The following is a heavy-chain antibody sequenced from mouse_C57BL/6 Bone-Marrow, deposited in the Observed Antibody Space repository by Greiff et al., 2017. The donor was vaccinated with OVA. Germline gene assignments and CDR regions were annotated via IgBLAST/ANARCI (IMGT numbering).Heavy chain of an antibody. D-gene: IGHD2-1*01. CDR1: GYTFTSYW. J-gene: IGHJ1*03. CDR3: AVYYGNYYWYFEV. V-gene: IGHV1-55*01. CDR2: IYPGSGST. Sequence: QVQLKQPGAELVKPGASVKMSCKASGYTFTSYWLTWVKQRPGQGLEWIGDIYPGSGSTNYNEKFKSKATLTVDTSSSTAYLQLSSLTSEDPAVYYWAVYYGNYYWYFEVWRTGTTVTVSS.